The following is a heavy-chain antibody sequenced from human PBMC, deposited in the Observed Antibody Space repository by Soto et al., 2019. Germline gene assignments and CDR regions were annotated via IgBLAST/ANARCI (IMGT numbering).Heavy chain of an antibody. D-gene: IGHD3-16*01. CDR1: GFKFSNYA. V-gene: IGHV3-23*01. CDR2: ISATGGGT. CDR3: AKDRRAGGNSAFYFDF. Sequence: GGSLRLSCAASGFKFSNYAMSWVRQAPGEGLEWVSLISATGGGTYYADSVKGRFTISRDNSHNTLYLQVHSLTAEDTAVYYCAKDRRAGGNSAFYFDFWGQGAQVTVSS. J-gene: IGHJ4*02.